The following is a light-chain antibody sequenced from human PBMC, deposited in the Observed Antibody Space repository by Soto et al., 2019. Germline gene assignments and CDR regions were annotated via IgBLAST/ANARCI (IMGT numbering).Light chain of an antibody. V-gene: IGKV3-15*01. Sequence: EIVMTQSPATLSVSPGERATLSCRASQSISSNSGSNLAWYQQKPGQAPRLLIHGASTRATGIPARFSGSGAGTEFTLTISSLQSEDFAVYYCQQYNNWPPEATFGQGTRLEIK. J-gene: IGKJ5*01. CDR2: GAS. CDR1: QSISSN. CDR3: QQYNNWPPEAT.